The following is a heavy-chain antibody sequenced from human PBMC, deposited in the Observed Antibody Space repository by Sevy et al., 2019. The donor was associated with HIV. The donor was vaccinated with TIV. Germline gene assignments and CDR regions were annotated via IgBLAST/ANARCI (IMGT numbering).Heavy chain of an antibody. Sequence: SETLSLTCAVYGGSFSGYYWSWIRQPPGKGLEWIGEINHSGSTNYNPSLKSRVTISVDTSKNQFSLKLSSVTAADTAVYYCARVGNPQNYEILTGYERSGIFDYWGQGTLVTVSS. J-gene: IGHJ4*02. CDR3: ARVGNPQNYEILTGYERSGIFDY. D-gene: IGHD3-9*01. CDR1: GGSFSGYY. V-gene: IGHV4-34*01. CDR2: INHSGST.